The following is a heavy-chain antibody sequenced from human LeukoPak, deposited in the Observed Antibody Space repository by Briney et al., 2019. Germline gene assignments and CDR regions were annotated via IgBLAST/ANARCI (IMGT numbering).Heavy chain of an antibody. CDR2: INHSGST. V-gene: IGHV4-34*01. CDR3: ARDNVDTAMALDY. Sequence: SETLSLTCAVYGGSFSGYYWSWIRQPPGKGLEWIGEINHSGSTDYNPSLKSRVTISVDTSKNQFSLKLSSVTAADTAVYYCARDNVDTAMALDYWGQGTLVTVSS. J-gene: IGHJ4*02. D-gene: IGHD5-18*01. CDR1: GGSFSGYY.